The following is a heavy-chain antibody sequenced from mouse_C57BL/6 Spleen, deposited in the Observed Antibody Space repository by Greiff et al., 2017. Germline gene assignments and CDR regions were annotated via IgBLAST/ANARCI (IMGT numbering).Heavy chain of an antibody. CDR2: IYPRSGNT. V-gene: IGHV1-81*01. D-gene: IGHD1-1*01. Sequence: QVHVKQSGAELARPGASVKLSCKASGYTFTSYGISWVKQRPGQGLEWIGEIYPRSGNTYYNEKFKGKATLTADKSSSTAYMELRSLTSEDSAVYFCARSTTTVVFDYWGQGTTLTVSS. CDR1: GYTFTSYG. CDR3: ARSTTTVVFDY. J-gene: IGHJ2*01.